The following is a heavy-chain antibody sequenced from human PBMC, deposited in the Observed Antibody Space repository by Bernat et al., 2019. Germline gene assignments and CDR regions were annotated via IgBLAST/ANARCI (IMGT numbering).Heavy chain of an antibody. Sequence: QVQLVESGGGVVQPGRSLRLSCAASGFTFSDYYMSWIRQAPGKGLEWVSYISSSGSTIYYADSVKGRFTISRDNAKNSLYLQMNSLRAEDTAVYYCARDADWLDPRYGMDVWGQGTTVTVSS. CDR3: ARDADWLDPRYGMDV. CDR2: ISSSGSTI. J-gene: IGHJ6*02. CDR1: GFTFSDYY. D-gene: IGHD3/OR15-3a*01. V-gene: IGHV3-11*01.